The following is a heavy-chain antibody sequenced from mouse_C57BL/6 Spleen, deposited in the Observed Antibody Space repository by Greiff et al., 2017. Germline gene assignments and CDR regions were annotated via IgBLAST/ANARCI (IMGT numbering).Heavy chain of an antibody. CDR1: GYTFTSYG. V-gene: IGHV1-81*01. Sequence: VQLQQSGAELARPGASVKLSCKASGYTFTSYGISWVKQRTGQGLEWIGEIYPRSGNTYYNEKFKGKATLTADKSSSTAYMELRSLTSEDAAVYFCASTTVVAHFDYWGKGTTLTVAS. D-gene: IGHD1-1*01. CDR3: ASTTVVAHFDY. CDR2: IYPRSGNT. J-gene: IGHJ2*01.